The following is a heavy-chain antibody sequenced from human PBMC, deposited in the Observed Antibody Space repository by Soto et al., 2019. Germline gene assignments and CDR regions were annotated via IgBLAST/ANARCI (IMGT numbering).Heavy chain of an antibody. V-gene: IGHV1-69*02. CDR3: ATGVDTATSFDP. J-gene: IGHJ5*02. D-gene: IGHD5-18*01. CDR2: IIPILGIA. Sequence: QVQLVQSGAEVKKPGSSVKVSCKASGTFSSYTISWVRQAPGQGLEWMGRIIPILGIANYAQKFQGRVTITADKSTSTAYMELSSLRSEDTAVYYCATGVDTATSFDPWGQGTLVTVSS. CDR1: GTFSSYT.